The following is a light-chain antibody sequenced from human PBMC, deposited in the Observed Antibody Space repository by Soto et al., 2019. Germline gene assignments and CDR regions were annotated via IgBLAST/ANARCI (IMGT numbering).Light chain of an antibody. CDR2: AVN. J-gene: IGLJ2*01. CDR3: SSYAGGNNIMV. CDR1: SSDVGAYNY. V-gene: IGLV2-8*01. Sequence: QSVLTQPPSASGSPGQSVTISCTGTSSDVGAYNYVSWYQQEPGKAPKLMIYAVNKRPSGVPDRFSGSKSGNTASLTVSGLRAAEEADDFCSSYAGGNNIMVFGGGTKLTVL.